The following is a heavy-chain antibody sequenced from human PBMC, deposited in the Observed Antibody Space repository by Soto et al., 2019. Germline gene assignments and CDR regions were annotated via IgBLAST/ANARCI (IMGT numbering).Heavy chain of an antibody. J-gene: IGHJ6*02. D-gene: IGHD3-22*01. CDR1: AGSISSRNW. CDR3: ARMSYDDGRGYYAIDC. V-gene: IGHV4-4*02. CDR2: IHHSGST. Sequence: PSETLSLTCTVSAGSISSRNWWTWVRQSPGKGLQWIGEIHHSGSTNYNPSLTSRVTISVDNSKNQFSLKVTSVTAADTAVYHCARMSYDDGRGYYAIDCWGQGTTVTVSS.